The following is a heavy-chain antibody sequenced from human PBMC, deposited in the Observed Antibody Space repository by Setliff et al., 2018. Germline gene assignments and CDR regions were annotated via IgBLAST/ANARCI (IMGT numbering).Heavy chain of an antibody. J-gene: IGHJ4*02. D-gene: IGHD2-15*01. CDR1: GGSISSSNYY. Sequence: SETLSLTCTVSGGSISSSNYYWGWIRQPPGKGLEWIGNIYYGGSAYYNPSLKSRVTISVDTSKNQFSLKLSSVTAAVTAMYYCARILGYCSGGSCYVPYWGQGALVTVS. V-gene: IGHV4-39*07. CDR3: ARILGYCSGGSCYVPY. CDR2: IYYGGSA.